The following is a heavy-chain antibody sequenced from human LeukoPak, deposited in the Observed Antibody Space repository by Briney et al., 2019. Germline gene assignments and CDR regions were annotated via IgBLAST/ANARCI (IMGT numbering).Heavy chain of an antibody. V-gene: IGHV1-69*05. Sequence: GSSVKVSCKASGGTFSSYAISWVRQAPGQGLEWMGGIIPIFGTANYAQKFQGRVTITTDESTSTAYMELSSLRSEDTAVYYCARDYSSGWSNNWFDPWGQGTLVTVSS. CDR3: ARDYSSGWSNNWFDP. CDR1: GGTFSSYA. CDR2: IIPIFGTA. D-gene: IGHD6-19*01. J-gene: IGHJ5*02.